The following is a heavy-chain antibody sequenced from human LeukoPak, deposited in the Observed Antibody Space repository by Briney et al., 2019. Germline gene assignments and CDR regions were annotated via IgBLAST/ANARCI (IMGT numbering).Heavy chain of an antibody. V-gene: IGHV4-59*12. D-gene: IGHD3-10*01. Sequence: SETLSLTCTVSGGSISSYYWSWIRQPPGKGLEWIGYIYYSGSTYYNPSLKSRVTISVDTSKNQFSLKLSSVTAADTAVYYCARAKDYGSGPYTYYFDYWGQGTLVTVSS. CDR3: ARAKDYGSGPYTYYFDY. J-gene: IGHJ4*02. CDR2: IYYSGST. CDR1: GGSISSYY.